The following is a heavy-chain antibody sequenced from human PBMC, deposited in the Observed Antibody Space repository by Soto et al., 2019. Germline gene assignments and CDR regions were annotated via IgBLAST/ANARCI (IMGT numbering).Heavy chain of an antibody. V-gene: IGHV1-8*02. CDR2: LNPKSGNT. J-gene: IGHJ4*02. Sequence: ASVKVSCKASGDTFTIFAISWVRQAPGQGLEWMGWLNPKSGNTGSAQKFQGRVTMTRDSSISTVYMELSSLSSDDTAIYYCARVAGSPDYWGQGTLVTVSS. CDR1: GDTFTIFA. D-gene: IGHD1-26*01. CDR3: ARVAGSPDY.